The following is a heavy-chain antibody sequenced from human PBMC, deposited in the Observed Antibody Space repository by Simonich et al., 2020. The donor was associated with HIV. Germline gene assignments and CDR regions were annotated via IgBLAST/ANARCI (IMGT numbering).Heavy chain of an antibody. CDR2: VDPPSGER. CDR3: ATEVGLKGHGYKQSAY. V-gene: IGHV1-69-2*01. CDR1: GYTFTDYD. Sequence: EVQLVQSGAEVKKPVATVKISCKVSGYTFTDYDMHWVQQAPGKGLEWVGLVDPPSGERIYAEKFQGRVTITADTSRDTAYMELSSLRAEDTAVYYCATEVGLKGHGYKQSAYWGQGTLVTVSS. D-gene: IGHD5-12*01. J-gene: IGHJ4*02.